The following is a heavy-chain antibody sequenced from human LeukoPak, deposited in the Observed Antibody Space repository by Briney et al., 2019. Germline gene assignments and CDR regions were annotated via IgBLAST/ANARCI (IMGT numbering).Heavy chain of an antibody. V-gene: IGHV3-30-3*01. Sequence: LGLPCAASGFIFRSYAMHWVRQAPAKGLEGVAVISYDGSNKHYADSVKDRFTIYRDNSKNTLYLLMNSLRAEDTAVYYCARDGLQSYYYYGMDVWGQGTTVTVSS. CDR2: ISYDGSNK. J-gene: IGHJ6*02. D-gene: IGHD4-11*01. CDR3: ARDGLQSYYYYGMDV. CDR1: GFIFRSYA.